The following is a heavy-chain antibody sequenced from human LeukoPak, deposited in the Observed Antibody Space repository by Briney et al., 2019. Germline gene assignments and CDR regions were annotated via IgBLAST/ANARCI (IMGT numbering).Heavy chain of an antibody. CDR3: ARAGIATPGPRVYFDY. V-gene: IGHV4-39*01. CDR2: IYYSGST. D-gene: IGHD6-13*01. Sequence: WVRQSPGKGLEWIGMIYYSGSTYYNPSLKSRLTISVGTANNQFSLKLSSVTAADTAVYYCARAGIATPGPRVYFDYWSQGILVTVSS. J-gene: IGHJ4*02.